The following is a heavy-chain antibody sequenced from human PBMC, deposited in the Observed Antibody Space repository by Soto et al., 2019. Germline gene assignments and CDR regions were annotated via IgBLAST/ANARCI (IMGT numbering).Heavy chain of an antibody. Sequence: GGSLRLACAASVFTFITYAMSWVRQAPGTGLEWVSGVTNLGGTINYADSVKGRFTISRDNSKNTLYLQMSSLRAEDTAVYYCAKDGNNGYAFDHWGQGTLVTVSS. CDR2: VTNLGGTI. V-gene: IGHV3-23*01. D-gene: IGHD2-2*03. CDR3: AKDGNNGYAFDH. CDR1: VFTFITYA. J-gene: IGHJ4*02.